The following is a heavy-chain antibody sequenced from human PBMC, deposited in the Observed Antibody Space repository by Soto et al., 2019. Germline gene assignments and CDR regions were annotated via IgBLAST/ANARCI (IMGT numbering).Heavy chain of an antibody. Sequence: QVQLVESGGGVVQPGRSLRLSCAASGFTFSSYGMHWVRQAPGKGLEWVAVIWYDGSNKYYADSVKGRFTISRDNSKNTLYLQMNSLRAEDTAVYYCARDFRGDTAMVRVYYYYYGMDVWGQGTTVTVSS. CDR2: IWYDGSNK. D-gene: IGHD5-18*01. CDR3: ARDFRGDTAMVRVYYYYYGMDV. V-gene: IGHV3-33*01. CDR1: GFTFSSYG. J-gene: IGHJ6*02.